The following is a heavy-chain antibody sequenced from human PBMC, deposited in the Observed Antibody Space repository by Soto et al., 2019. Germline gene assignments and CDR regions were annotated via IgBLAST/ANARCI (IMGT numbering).Heavy chain of an antibody. D-gene: IGHD5-12*01. J-gene: IGHJ4*02. Sequence: EVQLVESGGGLVQLGGSLRLSCAASGFTFSDHYMDWVRQAPGKGLEWVGRTRNKANRYSTEYAASVKGRFTFSRDDSKNSLYLQMNSLKTEDTAVYYCARVGRWLQYFDYWGQGALVTVSS. CDR1: GFTFSDHY. V-gene: IGHV3-72*01. CDR2: TRNKANRYST. CDR3: ARVGRWLQYFDY.